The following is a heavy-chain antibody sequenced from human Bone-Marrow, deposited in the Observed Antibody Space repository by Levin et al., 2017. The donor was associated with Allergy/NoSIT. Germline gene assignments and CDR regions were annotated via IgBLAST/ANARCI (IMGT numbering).Heavy chain of an antibody. V-gene: IGHV1-69*01. CDR1: GGTLTNSA. J-gene: IGHJ4*02. Sequence: KISCKASGGTLTNSAVIWVRQAPGQGLEWLGAIIPIFNQPRYTQHLDDRLTLTADESTGAVFMELRSLTSTDTAVYYCARAIKSTVYYGSLDSWGQGTLVTVSS. CDR2: IIPIFNQP. D-gene: IGHD3-16*01. CDR3: ARAIKSTVYYGSLDS.